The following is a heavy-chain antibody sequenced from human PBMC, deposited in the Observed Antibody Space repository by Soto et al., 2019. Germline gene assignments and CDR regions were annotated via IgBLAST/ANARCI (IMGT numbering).Heavy chain of an antibody. J-gene: IGHJ4*02. D-gene: IGHD1-26*01. CDR1: GGTFSSYA. CDR2: IIPIFGTA. CDR3: ARGNSGSYPIFDY. V-gene: IGHV1-69*13. Sequence: SVKVSCKASGGTFSSYAISWVRQAPGQGLEWMGGIIPIFGTANYAQKFQGRVTITADESTSTAYMELSSLRSEDTAVYYCARGNSGSYPIFDYWGQGTLVTAPQ.